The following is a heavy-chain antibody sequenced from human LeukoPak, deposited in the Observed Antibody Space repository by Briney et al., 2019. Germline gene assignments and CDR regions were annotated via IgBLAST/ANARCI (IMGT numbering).Heavy chain of an antibody. CDR2: ISSSSSYT. V-gene: IGHV3-11*06. Sequence: GGSLRLSCAASGFTFSDYYMSWLRQAPGKGLEWVSYISSSSSYTNYADSVKGRFTISRDNAKNSLYLQMNSLRAEDTALYYCARNVDTANGYWGQGTLVTVSS. D-gene: IGHD5-18*01. CDR3: ARNVDTANGY. CDR1: GFTFSDYY. J-gene: IGHJ4*02.